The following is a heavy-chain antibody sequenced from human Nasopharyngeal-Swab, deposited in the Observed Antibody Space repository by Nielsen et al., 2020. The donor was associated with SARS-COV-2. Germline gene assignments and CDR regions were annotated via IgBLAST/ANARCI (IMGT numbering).Heavy chain of an antibody. D-gene: IGHD1-26*01. CDR1: GDSIRSSSIRSYY. J-gene: IGHJ4*02. CDR2: FSYTGIT. CDR3: AKEVVGGLVDS. Sequence: GSLRLSCTVSGDSIRSSSIRSYYWSWLRQPPGKGLEWIGSFSYTGITNYNPPLKSRVTISVDMSKNQFSLKLNSVAAADTAVYYCAKEVVGGLVDSWGQGTLVTVSS. V-gene: IGHV4-61*05.